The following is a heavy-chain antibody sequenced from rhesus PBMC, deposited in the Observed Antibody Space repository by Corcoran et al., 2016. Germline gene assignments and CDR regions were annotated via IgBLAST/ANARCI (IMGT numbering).Heavy chain of an antibody. CDR2: LSWSGDYT. J-gene: IGHJ4*01. D-gene: IGHD1-44*01. V-gene: IGHV3-201*01. CDR1: GFTFDDYA. CDR3: ARVMGFTTLGFMDVFDY. Sequence: EVQLVESGGGVIQPGGFLRLSCAAAGFTFDDYAMHWARQAPGKGLEWVSGLSWSGDYTYYADSVKGRFTISRDNAKDSLYLQVGSLGAEDTALYYCARVMGFTTLGFMDVFDYWGQGVLVSVSS.